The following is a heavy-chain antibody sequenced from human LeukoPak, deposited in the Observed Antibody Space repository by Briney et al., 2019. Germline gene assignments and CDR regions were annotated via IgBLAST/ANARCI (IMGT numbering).Heavy chain of an antibody. CDR1: GFTFSSAW. J-gene: IGHJ4*02. CDR3: VRDRVGPDY. Sequence: GGSLKLSCAASGFTFSSAWMHWVRQAPGTGLVWVSRITDDATTTYADSVRGRFTVSRDNAKNILYLQMNSLRAEDTAVYYCVRDRVGPDYWGQGTLVTVSS. V-gene: IGHV3-74*03. D-gene: IGHD1-26*01. CDR2: ITDDATT.